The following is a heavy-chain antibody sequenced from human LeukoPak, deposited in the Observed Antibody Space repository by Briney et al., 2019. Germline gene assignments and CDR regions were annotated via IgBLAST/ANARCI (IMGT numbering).Heavy chain of an antibody. D-gene: IGHD3-10*01. CDR2: IIPIFGTA. Sequence: SVKVSCKGSGGTFSSYAISWVRQAPGQGLAWMGGIIPIFGTANYAQKVQGRVTITADESTSTAYMELSSLRSEDTAVYYCARGATMVRGVTPFDPWGQGTLVTVSS. J-gene: IGHJ5*02. CDR1: GGTFSSYA. V-gene: IGHV1-69*01. CDR3: ARGATMVRGVTPFDP.